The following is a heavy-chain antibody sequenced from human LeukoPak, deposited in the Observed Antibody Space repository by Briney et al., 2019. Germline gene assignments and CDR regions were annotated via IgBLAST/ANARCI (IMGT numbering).Heavy chain of an antibody. J-gene: IGHJ4*02. CDR3: AKGAAYCGSDCFLYYFNY. D-gene: IGHD2-21*02. Sequence: GGSLRLSCAASGLTFSDYYMSWIRQAPGKGLEWVSYISSSSSYTNYADSVKGRFTISRDNSKNTLYLQMNSLRAEDTAVYYCAKGAAYCGSDCFLYYFNYWGQGTLVTVSS. V-gene: IGHV3-11*05. CDR2: ISSSSSYT. CDR1: GLTFSDYY.